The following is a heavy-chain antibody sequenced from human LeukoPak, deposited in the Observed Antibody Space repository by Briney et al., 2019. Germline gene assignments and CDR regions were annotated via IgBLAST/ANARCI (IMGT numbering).Heavy chain of an antibody. CDR1: GYTFTSYD. V-gene: IGHV1-8*01. D-gene: IGHD2-2*01. CDR3: ASRGYCSSTSCYAGSGGMDV. Sequence: GASVKVSCKASGYTFTSYDINWVRQATGQGLEWMGWMNPNSGNTGYAQKLQGRVTMTTDTSTSTAYMELRSLRSDDTAVYYCASRGYCSSTSCYAGSGGMDVWGQGTTVTVSS. J-gene: IGHJ6*02. CDR2: MNPNSGNT.